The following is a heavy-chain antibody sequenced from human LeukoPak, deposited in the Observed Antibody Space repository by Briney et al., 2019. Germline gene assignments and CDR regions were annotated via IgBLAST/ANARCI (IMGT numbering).Heavy chain of an antibody. Sequence: GGSLRLSCAASGFTFSSYWMSWVRQAPGKGLEWVANIKQDGSEKYYMDSVKGRFTISRDNAKNSLYLQMNSLRAEDTAVYYCARDGNYIWGSYRAYYYYYYMDVWGKGTTVTVSS. CDR3: ARDGNYIWGSYRAYYYYYYMDV. CDR2: IKQDGSEK. CDR1: GFTFSSYW. D-gene: IGHD3-16*02. J-gene: IGHJ6*03. V-gene: IGHV3-7*01.